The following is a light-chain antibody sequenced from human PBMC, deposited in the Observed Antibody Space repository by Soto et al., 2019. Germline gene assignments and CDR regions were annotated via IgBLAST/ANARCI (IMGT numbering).Light chain of an antibody. CDR1: QSLSSNY. J-gene: IGKJ4*01. V-gene: IGKV3-20*01. CDR3: QQFGY. Sequence: EIVLTQSPGALSLSPGERAILSCRASQSLSSNYLAWYQQKPGQAPSLLIYGTSSRATGIPDRFSGSGSGTDFTLTISRLEPEDFAVYYCQQFGYFGGGTKVEIK. CDR2: GTS.